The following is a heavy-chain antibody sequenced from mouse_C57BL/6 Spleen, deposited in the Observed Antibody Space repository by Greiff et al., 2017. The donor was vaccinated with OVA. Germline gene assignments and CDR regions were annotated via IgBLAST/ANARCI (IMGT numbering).Heavy chain of an antibody. D-gene: IGHD1-1*01. CDR2: IDPSDSYT. V-gene: IGHV1-50*01. J-gene: IGHJ1*03. CDR1: GYTFTSYW. Sequence: QVQLKQPGAELVKPGASVKLSCKASGYTFTSYWMQWVKQRPGQGLEWIGEIDPSDSYTNYNQKFKGKATLTVDTSSSTAYMQLSSLTSEDSAVYYCANYYGSTNWYFDVWGTGTTVTVSS. CDR3: ANYYGSTNWYFDV.